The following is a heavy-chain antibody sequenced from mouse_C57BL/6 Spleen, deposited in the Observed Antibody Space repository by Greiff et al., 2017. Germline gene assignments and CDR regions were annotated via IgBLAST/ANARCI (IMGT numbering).Heavy chain of an antibody. J-gene: IGHJ3*01. Sequence: EVQLQQSGPELVKPGASVKIPCKASGYTFTDYNMDWVKQSHGKSLEWIGDINPNNGGTIYNQKFKGKATLTVDKSSSTAYMELRSLTSEDTAVYYCARAGGSSPFAYWGQGTLVTVSA. CDR3: ARAGGSSPFAY. CDR2: INPNNGGT. V-gene: IGHV1-18*01. CDR1: GYTFTDYN. D-gene: IGHD1-1*01.